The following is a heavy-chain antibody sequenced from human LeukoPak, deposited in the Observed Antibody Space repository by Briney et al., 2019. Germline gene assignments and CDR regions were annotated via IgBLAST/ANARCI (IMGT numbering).Heavy chain of an antibody. CDR3: ARLVCGGGSCPAEFDY. V-gene: IGHV4-39*01. D-gene: IGHD2-15*01. J-gene: IGHJ4*02. CDR1: GGSISSGGHY. Sequence: SETLSLTCIVSGGSISSGGHYWGCIRQPPGKGLEWIGSIYYSGSTYYNPSLNSRVTIFIDMSKNQFSLKLSSVTATDTAVYYCARLVCGGGSCPAEFDYWGQGTLVTVSS. CDR2: IYYSGST.